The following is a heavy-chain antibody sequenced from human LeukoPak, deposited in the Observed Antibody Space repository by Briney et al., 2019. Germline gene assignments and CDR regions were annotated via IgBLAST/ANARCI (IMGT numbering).Heavy chain of an antibody. V-gene: IGHV4-38-2*01. CDR3: ARNDSSGYFDY. CDR1: DYSISSGDY. Sequence: SETLSRTCAVSDYSISSGDYWGWIRQPPGKGLEWIGSVYYSGSTHYSPSLKNRVTISVDTSKNQFSLKLRSVTAADTALYYCARNDSSGYFDYWGQGTLVTVSS. CDR2: VYYSGST. J-gene: IGHJ4*02. D-gene: IGHD3-22*01.